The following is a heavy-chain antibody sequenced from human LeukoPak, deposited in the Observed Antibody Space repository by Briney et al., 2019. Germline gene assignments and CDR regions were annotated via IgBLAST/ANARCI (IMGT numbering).Heavy chain of an antibody. V-gene: IGHV3-48*02. Sequence: PGGSLRLSCAASGFTFTSYSMNWVRQAPGKGLEWTSYISSSNSAIYYADSVKGRFTISRDNAKNSVYLQMNNLRDEDTAVYYCARARYYDYVWGSYRYTCDYWGQGTLVTVSS. J-gene: IGHJ4*02. D-gene: IGHD3-16*02. CDR1: GFTFTSYS. CDR3: ARARYYDYVWGSYRYTCDY. CDR2: ISSSNSAI.